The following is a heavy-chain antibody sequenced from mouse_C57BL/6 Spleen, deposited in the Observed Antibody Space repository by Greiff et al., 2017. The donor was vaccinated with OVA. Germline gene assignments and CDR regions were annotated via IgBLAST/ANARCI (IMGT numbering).Heavy chain of an antibody. CDR1: GFSLTSYG. CDR2: IWGGGST. D-gene: IGHD2-3*01. J-gene: IGHJ3*01. V-gene: IGHV2-9*01. CDR3: AMGEFAY. Sequence: VKLQESGPGLVAPSQSLSITCTVSGFSLTSYGVDWVRQPPGQGLEWLGVIWGGGSTTYNSALMSRLSISKDNSKSQVFLKVNSRETDDTAMYYCAMGEFAYWGKGTLVTVSA.